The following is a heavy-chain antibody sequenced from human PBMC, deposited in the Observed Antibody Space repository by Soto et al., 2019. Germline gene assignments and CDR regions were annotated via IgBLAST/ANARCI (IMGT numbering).Heavy chain of an antibody. CDR2: IYYPGNT. D-gene: IGHD2-2*01. J-gene: IGHJ4*02. CDR3: ASGHDASKVRY. Sequence: QVQLQESGPGLVKPSQTLSLTCTVSGGSISSGGTGSYWTWIRQLPGKGLEWIGYIYYPGNTYYSPSVNSRPPKSLGTAGIQVSLKLTSVTAADTAVYFCASGHDASKVRYWGQGTLVTVSS. CDR1: GGSISSGGTGSY. V-gene: IGHV4-31*03.